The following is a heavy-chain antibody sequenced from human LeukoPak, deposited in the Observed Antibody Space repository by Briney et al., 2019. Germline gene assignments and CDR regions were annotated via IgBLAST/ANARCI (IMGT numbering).Heavy chain of an antibody. CDR3: AKDEGYDPSGNFLFHFNY. J-gene: IGHJ4*02. CDR1: GFTFRSYA. D-gene: IGHD3-22*01. Sequence: GGSLRLSCAASGFTFRSYAMSRVRQAPGKGLEWVSVLNEDGGRTLYADSVKGRFTISRDNSQNTVYLHMNSLRAEDTAVYYCAKDEGYDPSGNFLFHFNYWGQGTLVTVSS. V-gene: IGHV3-23*01. CDR2: LNEDGGRT.